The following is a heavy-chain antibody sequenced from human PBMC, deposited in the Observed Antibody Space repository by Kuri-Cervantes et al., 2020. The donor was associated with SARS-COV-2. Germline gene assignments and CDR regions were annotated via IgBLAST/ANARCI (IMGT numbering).Heavy chain of an antibody. D-gene: IGHD4-11*01. CDR2: VSSYSGNT. V-gene: IGHV1-18*01. CDR3: ARHDDYSNFDLDY. Sequence: ASVKVSCKASGYTFSFYGFSWVRQAPGQGLEWVGWVSSYSGNTKYAQNLQGRVTMTTDTSTNTAYMELRSLRSADTAVYYCARHDDYSNFDLDYWGQGTLVTVSS. CDR1: GYTFSFYG. J-gene: IGHJ4*02.